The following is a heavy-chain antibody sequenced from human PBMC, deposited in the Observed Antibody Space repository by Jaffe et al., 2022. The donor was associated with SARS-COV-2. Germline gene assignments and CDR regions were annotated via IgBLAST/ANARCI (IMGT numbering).Heavy chain of an antibody. Sequence: EVQLLESGGGLVQPGGSLRLSCAASGFTFSNYAMSWVRQAPGKGLEWVSAISGSGGSTYYADSVKGRFTISRDNSKNTLYLQMNSLRAEDTAVYYCAKSPQDYYDSSGLDYWGQGTLVTVSS. J-gene: IGHJ4*02. D-gene: IGHD3-22*01. V-gene: IGHV3-23*01. CDR1: GFTFSNYA. CDR2: ISGSGGST. CDR3: AKSPQDYYDSSGLDY.